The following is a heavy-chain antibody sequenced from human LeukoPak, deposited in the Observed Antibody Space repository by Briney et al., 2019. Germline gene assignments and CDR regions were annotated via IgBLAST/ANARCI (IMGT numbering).Heavy chain of an antibody. CDR1: GGSISSYY. CDR3: ARMDITFFDY. D-gene: IGHD2-2*03. CDR2: IYYSGST. Sequence: PSETLSLTCTVSGGSISSYYWSWLRQPPGKGLEWLGYIYYSGSTNYNPSLKSRVTISVDTSKNQFSLKLSSVTAADTAVYYCARMDITFFDYWGQGTLVTVSS. J-gene: IGHJ4*02. V-gene: IGHV4-59*01.